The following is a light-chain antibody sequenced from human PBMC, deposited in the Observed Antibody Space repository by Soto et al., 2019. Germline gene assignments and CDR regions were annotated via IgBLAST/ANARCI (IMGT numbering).Light chain of an antibody. CDR3: SSYTSSSTPHV. CDR1: SSDVGGYNY. V-gene: IGLV2-14*01. J-gene: IGLJ1*01. Sequence: QSALTQPASVSGSPGQSITISCTGTSSDVGGYNYVSWYQQHPDKAPKLMIYEVSNRPSGVSNRFSGSKSGNTASLSISGLQAEDEVDYYCSSYTSSSTPHVFGTGTKLTVL. CDR2: EVS.